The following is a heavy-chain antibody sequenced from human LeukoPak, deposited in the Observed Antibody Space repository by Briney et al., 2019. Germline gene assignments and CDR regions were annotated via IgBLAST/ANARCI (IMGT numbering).Heavy chain of an antibody. J-gene: IGHJ4*02. D-gene: IGHD5-18*01. Sequence: SETLSLTCAVYGGSLSGYYWSWIRQPPGKGLEWIGEINHSGSTNYNPSLKSRVTISVDTSKNQFSLKLSSVTAADTAVYYCARGTAMVEWGQGTLVTVSS. CDR3: ARGTAMVE. CDR1: GGSLSGYY. V-gene: IGHV4-34*01. CDR2: INHSGST.